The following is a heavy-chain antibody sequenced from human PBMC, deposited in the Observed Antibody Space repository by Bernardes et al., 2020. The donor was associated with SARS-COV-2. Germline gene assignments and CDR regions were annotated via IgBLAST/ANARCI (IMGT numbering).Heavy chain of an antibody. CDR1: GYTFTSYG. Sequence: ASVKVSCKASGYTFTSYGINWVRQATGQGLEWMGWMNPNSGNTGYAQKFQGRVTMTRNTSISTAYMELSSLRSEDTAVYYCARGVSGGGYYELDYWGQGTLVTVSS. CDR3: ARGVSGGGYYELDY. D-gene: IGHD3-22*01. V-gene: IGHV1-8*02. J-gene: IGHJ4*02. CDR2: MNPNSGNT.